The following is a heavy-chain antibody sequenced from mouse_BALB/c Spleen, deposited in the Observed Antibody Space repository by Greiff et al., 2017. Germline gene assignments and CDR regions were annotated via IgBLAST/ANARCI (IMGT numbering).Heavy chain of an antibody. CDR3: ARGGGYSYDY. Sequence: EVQVVESGGGLVKPGGSLKLSCAASGFTFSDYYMYWVRQTQEKWLEWVATISAGGSYTYYPDSVKGRFTISRDNAKNTLYLQMSRLESEDTAMYYWARGGGYSYDYWGKGTTLTVSS. D-gene: IGHD1-1*02. V-gene: IGHV5-4*02. CDR1: GFTFSDYY. J-gene: IGHJ2*01. CDR2: ISAGGSYT.